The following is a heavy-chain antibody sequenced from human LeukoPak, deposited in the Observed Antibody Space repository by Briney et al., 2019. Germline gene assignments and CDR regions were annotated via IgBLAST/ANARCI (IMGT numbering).Heavy chain of an antibody. CDR2: IYTSGST. D-gene: IGHD3-22*01. CDR1: GGSISSGSYY. Sequence: SETLSLTCTVSGGSISSGSYYWSWIRQPAGKGLVWIGRIYTSGSTNYNPSLKSRVTISVDTSKNQFSLKLSSVTAADTAVYYCAREALGDSSGYYYGGDLYYFDYWGQGTLVTVSS. J-gene: IGHJ4*02. V-gene: IGHV4-61*02. CDR3: AREALGDSSGYYYGGDLYYFDY.